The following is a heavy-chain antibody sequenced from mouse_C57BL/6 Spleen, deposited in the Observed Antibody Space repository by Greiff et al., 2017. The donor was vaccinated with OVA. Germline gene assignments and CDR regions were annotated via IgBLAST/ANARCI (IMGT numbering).Heavy chain of an antibody. Sequence: EVQLQESGPGLVKPSQSLSLTCSVTGYSITSGYYWNWIRQFPGNKLEWMGYISYDGSNNYNPSLKNRISITRDTSKNQFFLKLNSVTTEDTATYYCARHGSSYPWFAYWGQGTLVTVSA. V-gene: IGHV3-6*01. CDR3: ARHGSSYPWFAY. CDR1: GYSITSGYY. J-gene: IGHJ3*01. D-gene: IGHD1-1*01. CDR2: ISYDGSN.